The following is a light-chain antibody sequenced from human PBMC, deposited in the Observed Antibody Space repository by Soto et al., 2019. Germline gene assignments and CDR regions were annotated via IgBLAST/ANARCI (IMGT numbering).Light chain of an antibody. CDR2: AAS. CDR3: QQYGSSPPAT. V-gene: IGKV3-20*01. Sequence: EIVMTQSPATLSVSPGERATLSCRASQSVSNYLAWYQQKPGQAPRLPIYAASDRATGTPDRFSGSGSGPDFTLTITRLEPDDFAVYYCQQYGSSPPATFGGGTKVDIK. J-gene: IGKJ4*01. CDR1: QSVSNY.